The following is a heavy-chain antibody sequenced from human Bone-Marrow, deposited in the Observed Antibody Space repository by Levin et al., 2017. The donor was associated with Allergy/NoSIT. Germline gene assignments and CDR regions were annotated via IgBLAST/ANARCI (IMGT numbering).Heavy chain of an antibody. V-gene: IGHV5-51*01. Sequence: GESLKISCKGSGYSFTSYWIDWVRQMPGKGLEWMGIIYPGDSDTRYSPSFQGQVTISADKSISTAYLQWSSLKASDSAVYYCARPGRDCSGGSCYPGAFDFWGQGTMVTVSS. J-gene: IGHJ3*01. CDR2: IYPGDSDT. D-gene: IGHD2-15*01. CDR1: GYSFTSYW. CDR3: ARPGRDCSGGSCYPGAFDF.